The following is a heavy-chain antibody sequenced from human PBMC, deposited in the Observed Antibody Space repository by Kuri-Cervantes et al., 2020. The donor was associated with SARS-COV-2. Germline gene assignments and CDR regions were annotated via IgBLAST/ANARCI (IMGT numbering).Heavy chain of an antibody. CDR1: GASMSSNF. CDR3: ARVGRFLEWLLSVGGYYYYMDV. V-gene: IGHV4-59*12. CDR2: VDHNGNG. Sequence: SETLSLTCNVSGASMSSNFWSWIRQPPGKGLEWIGYVDHNGNGNYNPSLKSRVTMAVDMSKNQFSLKLSSVTAADTAVYYCARVGRFLEWLLSVGGYYYYMDVWGKGTTVTVSS. D-gene: IGHD3-3*01. J-gene: IGHJ6*03.